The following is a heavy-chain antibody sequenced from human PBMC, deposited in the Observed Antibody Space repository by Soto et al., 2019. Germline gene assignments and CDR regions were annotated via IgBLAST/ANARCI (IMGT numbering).Heavy chain of an antibody. Sequence: QVQLVQSGVEVKKPGASVKVSCQASGYTFTNYGITWLRQAPGQGLEWMGWVSAYNRNTNYAQRFQQXVTMTTDTSTRTAYMELRNLKSDDTAIYFCARERQYEPLLYWGQGTLVTVSS. V-gene: IGHV1-18*01. J-gene: IGHJ4*02. CDR3: ARERQYEPLLY. CDR1: GYTFTNYG. CDR2: VSAYNRNT. D-gene: IGHD2-2*01.